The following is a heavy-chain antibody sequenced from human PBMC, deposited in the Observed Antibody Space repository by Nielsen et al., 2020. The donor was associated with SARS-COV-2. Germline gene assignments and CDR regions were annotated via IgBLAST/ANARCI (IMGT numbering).Heavy chain of an antibody. CDR3: ARHPPYYYDSSGYYDYYYGMDV. J-gene: IGHJ6*02. D-gene: IGHD3-22*01. V-gene: IGHV3-74*01. Sequence: VRQAPGKGLVWVSRINSDGSSTSYADSVKGRFTISRDNAKNTLYLQMNSLRAEDTAVYYCARHPPYYYDSSGYYDYYYGMDVWGQGTTVTVSS. CDR2: INSDGSST.